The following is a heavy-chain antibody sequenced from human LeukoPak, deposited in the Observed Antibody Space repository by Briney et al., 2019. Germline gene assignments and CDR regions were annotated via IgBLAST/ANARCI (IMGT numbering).Heavy chain of an antibody. J-gene: IGHJ2*01. CDR1: GFIFSTYW. V-gene: IGHV3-7*01. Sequence: QPGGSLRLSCAASGFIFSTYWMSWVRQAPGKGRECVANIKQDGSETHYVDSVKGRFTISRNNGRNSMYLQMNSLRAEDTDVYYCTRDRYYFGSGSYPWYFDLWGRGTLVTVSS. CDR3: TRDRYYFGSGSYPWYFDL. D-gene: IGHD3-10*01. CDR2: IKQDGSET.